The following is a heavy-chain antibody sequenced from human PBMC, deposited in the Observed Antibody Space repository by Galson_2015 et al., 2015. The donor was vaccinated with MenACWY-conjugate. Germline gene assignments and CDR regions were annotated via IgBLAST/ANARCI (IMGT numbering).Heavy chain of an antibody. Sequence: PALVKPTQTLTLTCTFSGFSLSTSGVGVGWIRQPPGKALEWLALIYWDDDKRYSPSLRSRLTITKDTSKNHVVLTMTNMDPVDTATYYCSRTGATPGDYWDQGTLVTVSS. CDR2: IYWDDDK. D-gene: IGHD2-15*01. J-gene: IGHJ4*02. CDR3: SRTGATPGDY. V-gene: IGHV2-5*02. CDR1: GFSLSTSGVG.